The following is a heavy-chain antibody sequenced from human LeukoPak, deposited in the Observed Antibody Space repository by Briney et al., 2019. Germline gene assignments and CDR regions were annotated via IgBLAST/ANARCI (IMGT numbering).Heavy chain of an antibody. J-gene: IGHJ4*02. Sequence: PGGSLRLSCAASGFTFSSYAMSWVRQAPGKGLEWVSAISGSGGSTYYADSVKGRFTISRDNAKNSLYLQMNSLRAEDTAVYYCARRRGYSGYDYGYWGQGTLVTVSS. CDR1: GFTFSSYA. V-gene: IGHV3-23*01. D-gene: IGHD5-12*01. CDR2: ISGSGGST. CDR3: ARRRGYSGYDYGY.